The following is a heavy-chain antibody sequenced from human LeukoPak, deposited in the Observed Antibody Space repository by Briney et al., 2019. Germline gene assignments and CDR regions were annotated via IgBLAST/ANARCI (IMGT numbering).Heavy chain of an antibody. V-gene: IGHV4-34*01. Sequence: SETLSLTCAVYGGSFSGYYWSWIRQPPGKGLEWIGEINHSGSTNYNPSLKSRVTISVDTSKNQFSLKLSSVTAAGTAVYYCARGVPPYYYGSGSFKGSYYYGMDVWGQGTTVTVSS. CDR1: GGSFSGYY. D-gene: IGHD3-10*01. CDR2: INHSGST. CDR3: ARGVPPYYYGSGSFKGSYYYGMDV. J-gene: IGHJ6*02.